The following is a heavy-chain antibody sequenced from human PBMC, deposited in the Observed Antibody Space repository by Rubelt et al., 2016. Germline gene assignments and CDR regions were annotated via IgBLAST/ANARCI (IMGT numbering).Heavy chain of an antibody. CDR3: ARDLRGGGEQWLAYYFDY. Sequence: QVQLVQSGAEVKKPGSSVKVSCKASGGTFSSYAISWVRQAPGQGPAWMGGIIPIFGTAKYAQKFQGRGTSTADESTSTAYMGLSSLRSEDTAVYYCARDLRGGGEQWLAYYFDYWGQGTLVTVSS. V-gene: IGHV1-69*01. CDR1: GGTFSSYA. J-gene: IGHJ4*02. D-gene: IGHD6-19*01. CDR2: IIPIFGTA.